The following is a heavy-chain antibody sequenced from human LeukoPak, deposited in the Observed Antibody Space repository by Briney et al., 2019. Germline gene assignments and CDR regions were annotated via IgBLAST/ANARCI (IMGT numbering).Heavy chain of an antibody. CDR1: GFTFSSYG. V-gene: IGHV3-30*02. J-gene: IGHJ4*02. D-gene: IGHD2-15*01. CDR3: AKDLGCQEVFDY. Sequence: GGSLRLSCAASGFTFSSYGVHWVRQAPGKGLEWVAGSNKYYADSVKGRFTISRDNSKNTLYLQMNSLRAEDTAVYYCAKDLGCQEVFDYWGQGTLVTVSS. CDR2: SNK.